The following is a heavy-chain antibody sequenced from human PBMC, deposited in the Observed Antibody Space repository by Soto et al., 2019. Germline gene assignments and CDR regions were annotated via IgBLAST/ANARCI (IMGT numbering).Heavy chain of an antibody. CDR2: INPNNGAT. CDR3: ASHDPGARFDP. CDR1: RYIFTAYF. D-gene: IGHD1-1*01. Sequence: QVQLVQSGAEVKKPGASVKVSCKAPRYIFTAYFMHWVRQAPGQGLEWMGWINPNNGATHYGLSFPGRVIMTRDTSISTAYMELSSLRSDDTAVYYCASHDPGARFDPWGQGTLDIVSS. J-gene: IGHJ5*02. V-gene: IGHV1-2*02.